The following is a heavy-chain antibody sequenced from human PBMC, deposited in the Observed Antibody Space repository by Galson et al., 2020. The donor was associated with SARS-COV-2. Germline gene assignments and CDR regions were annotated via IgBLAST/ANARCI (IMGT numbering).Heavy chain of an antibody. CDR2: IDWDDDK. J-gene: IGHJ6*02. Sequence: SGPTLVKPTQTLTLTFTFSGFSLSTIGICVSWIRQPPGKALEWLARIDWDDDKYYSTSLKTRLTISKDTSKNQVVLTMTNMDPVDTATYYCAGGTPYVAYGMDVWGQGTTVTVSS. CDR1: GFSLSTIGIC. V-gene: IGHV2-70*11. CDR3: AGGTPYVAYGMDV. D-gene: IGHD2-15*01.